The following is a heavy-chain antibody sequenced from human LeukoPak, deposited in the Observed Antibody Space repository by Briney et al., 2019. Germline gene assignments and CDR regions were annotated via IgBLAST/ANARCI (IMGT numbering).Heavy chain of an antibody. CDR2: INPSGGST. CDR3: ARDQIVVVPATIERFNWFDP. CDR1: GYTFTSYY. V-gene: IGHV1-46*01. D-gene: IGHD2-2*01. Sequence: ASVKVSCKASGYTFTSYYMHWVRQAPGQGLEWMGIINPSGGSTSYAQKFQGRVTMTRDTSTSTVYMELSSLRSEDTAVYYCARDQIVVVPATIERFNWFDPWGQGTLVTVSP. J-gene: IGHJ5*02.